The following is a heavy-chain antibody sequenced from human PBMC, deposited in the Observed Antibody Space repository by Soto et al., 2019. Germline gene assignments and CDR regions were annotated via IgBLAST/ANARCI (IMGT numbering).Heavy chain of an antibody. D-gene: IGHD3-3*01. Sequence: PGGSLRLSCAGSGFTFSDYFITWIRQAPGKGLEWISYINNDATYRKYADSVKGRFTVSRDNAKNSVFLQMNSLRPEDAALYYCGKGDTIFGVVDDWGPGTLVTVSS. CDR2: INNDATYR. CDR1: GFTFSDYF. CDR3: GKGDTIFGVVDD. V-gene: IGHV3-11*06. J-gene: IGHJ4*02.